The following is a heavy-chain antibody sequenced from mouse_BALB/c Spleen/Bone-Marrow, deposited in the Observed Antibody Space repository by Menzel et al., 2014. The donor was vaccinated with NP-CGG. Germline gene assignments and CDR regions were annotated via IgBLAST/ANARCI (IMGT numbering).Heavy chain of an antibody. D-gene: IGHD1-1*01. V-gene: IGHV1-9*01. CDR3: ARWGYGSSYVGYFDV. CDR2: ILPGSGST. Sequence: VQLQQSGAELMKPGASVKISCKATGYTFSRYWIEWVKQRPGHGLEWIGEILPGSGSTNYNEKFKGKATFTADTSSNTAHMQLSSLTSEDSAVYYCARWGYGSSYVGYFDVWGAGTTVTVSS. J-gene: IGHJ1*01. CDR1: GYTFSRYW.